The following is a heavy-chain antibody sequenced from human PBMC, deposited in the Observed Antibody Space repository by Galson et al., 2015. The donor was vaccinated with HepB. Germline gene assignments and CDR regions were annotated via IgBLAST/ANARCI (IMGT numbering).Heavy chain of an antibody. Sequence: CAISGDSVSSNSAAWNWIRQSPSRGLEWLGRTYYRSKWYNDYAVSVKSRITINPDTSKNQFSLQLNSVTPEDTAVYYCAKGMRLVGATPGFALDYWGQGALVSVSS. V-gene: IGHV6-1*01. CDR3: AKGMRLVGATPGFALDY. D-gene: IGHD1-26*01. CDR1: GDSVSSNSAA. J-gene: IGHJ4*02. CDR2: TYYRSKWYN.